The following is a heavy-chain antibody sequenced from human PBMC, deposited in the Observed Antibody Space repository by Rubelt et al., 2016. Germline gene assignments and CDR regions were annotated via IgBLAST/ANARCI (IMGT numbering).Heavy chain of an antibody. V-gene: IGHV3-21*01. CDR1: GFTFTTAG. D-gene: IGHD3-3*01. Sequence: EVQLLESGGGLVQPGGSLRLSCAASGFTFTTAGMTWIRQAPGKGLEWVSTIVYSGDSQYYADSVKGRFTISRDNTRNSLFLQMNSLRADDTAIYYCARDGSEWSRDYWGQGTLVTVSS. CDR3: ARDGSEWSRDY. CDR2: IVYSGDSQ. J-gene: IGHJ4*02.